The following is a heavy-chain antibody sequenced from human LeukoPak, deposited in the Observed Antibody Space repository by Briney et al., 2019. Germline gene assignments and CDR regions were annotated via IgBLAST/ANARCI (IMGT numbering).Heavy chain of an antibody. CDR3: AKDEQWLVQGYFQH. D-gene: IGHD6-19*01. V-gene: IGHV3-9*01. J-gene: IGHJ1*01. Sequence: PGRSLRLSCAASGFTFDDYAMHWVRQAPGKGLEWVSGISWNSGSIGYADSVKGRFTISRDNAENSLYLQMNSLRAEDTALYYCAKDEQWLVQGYFQHWGQGTLVTVSS. CDR2: ISWNSGSI. CDR1: GFTFDDYA.